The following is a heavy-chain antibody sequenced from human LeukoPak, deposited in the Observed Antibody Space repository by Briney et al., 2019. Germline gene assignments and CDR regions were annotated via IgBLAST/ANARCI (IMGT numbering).Heavy chain of an antibody. D-gene: IGHD3-22*01. CDR3: AKDPYYYDSSGYYTTGDFDY. V-gene: IGHV3-23*01. CDR1: GFTFSSYA. Sequence: GGSLRLSCAASGFTFSSYAMSWVRQAPGKGLEWVSAISGSGGSTYYAGSVKGRFTISRDNSKNTLYLQMNSLRAEDTAVYYCAKDPYYYDSSGYYTTGDFDYWGQGTLVTVSS. J-gene: IGHJ4*02. CDR2: ISGSGGST.